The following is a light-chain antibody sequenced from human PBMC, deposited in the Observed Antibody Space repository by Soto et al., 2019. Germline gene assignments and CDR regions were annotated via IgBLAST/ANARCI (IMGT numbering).Light chain of an antibody. Sequence: AIRMTQSPSALSASTGDTVTITCRASQGISSYLAWYQQKPGNAPKLLIYAATTVQSGVPSRFSGSGSGTEFSLTISSLQSEDFPTYYCQQYYSYPEITFRQGTRLEIK. J-gene: IGKJ5*01. V-gene: IGKV1-8*01. CDR3: QQYYSYPEIT. CDR1: QGISSY. CDR2: AAT.